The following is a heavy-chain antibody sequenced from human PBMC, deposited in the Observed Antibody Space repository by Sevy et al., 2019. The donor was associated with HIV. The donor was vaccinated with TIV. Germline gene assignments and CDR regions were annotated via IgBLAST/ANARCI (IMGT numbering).Heavy chain of an antibody. CDR2: ISYDGNNK. D-gene: IGHD3-10*01. J-gene: IGHJ1*01. V-gene: IGHV3-30*18. Sequence: GGSLRLSCAASGFTFSSYAIHWVLQTPGKGLEWVAVISYDGNNKYYADSVKGRFTVSRDNSKNTLYAQMNSLRAEDTAVYYCAKDHNLWSEGGFLHHWGQGTLVTVSS. CDR1: GFTFSSYA. CDR3: AKDHNLWSEGGFLHH.